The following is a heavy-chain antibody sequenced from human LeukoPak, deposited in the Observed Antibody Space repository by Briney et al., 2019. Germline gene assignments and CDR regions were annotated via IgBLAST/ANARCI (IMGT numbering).Heavy chain of an antibody. CDR3: ARGQLKGDYYYYYMDV. J-gene: IGHJ6*03. D-gene: IGHD1-1*01. V-gene: IGHV3-23*01. Sequence: GGSLRVSCAASGFTFSTNAMSWVRQAPGKGLEWVAAISGSGGSTYYADSVKGWYTISRDNSKSTLYLQMNSLRAEDTAVYYCARGQLKGDYYYYYMDVWGKGTTVTVSS. CDR2: ISGSGGST. CDR1: GFTFSTNA.